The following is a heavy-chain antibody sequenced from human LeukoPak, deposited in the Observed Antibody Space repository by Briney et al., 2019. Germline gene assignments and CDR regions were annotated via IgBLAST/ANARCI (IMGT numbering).Heavy chain of an antibody. V-gene: IGHV3-30*18. J-gene: IGHJ4*02. CDR1: GFTFRNYV. CDR2: TSSDLNVK. CDR3: AKEDIAVAGTLDF. Sequence: GGSLRLSCAASGFTFRNYVIHWVRQAPGKGLEWVAVTSSDLNVKLYADSVKGRFTISRDNSGNTLYLQMNSLRAEDTAVYYCAKEDIAVAGTLDFWGQGTLVTVSS. D-gene: IGHD6-19*01.